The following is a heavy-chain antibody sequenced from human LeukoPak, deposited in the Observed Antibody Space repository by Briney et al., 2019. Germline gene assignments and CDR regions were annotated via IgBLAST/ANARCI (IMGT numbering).Heavy chain of an antibody. CDR2: ISEDGITP. Sequence: GGSLRLSCAASGFTFDRYAMHWVRQAPGKGLEWVSLISEDGITPYYADSVKGRFTISRDNSKNSLYLQMNSLRTEDTALYYCARDDTYAQLGYWGQGTLVTVSS. CDR1: GFTFDRYA. CDR3: ARDDTYAQLGY. J-gene: IGHJ4*02. V-gene: IGHV3-43*02. D-gene: IGHD2-2*01.